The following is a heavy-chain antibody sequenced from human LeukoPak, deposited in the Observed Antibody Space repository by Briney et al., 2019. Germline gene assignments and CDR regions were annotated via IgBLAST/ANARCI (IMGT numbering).Heavy chain of an antibody. J-gene: IGHJ4*02. CDR3: ARRAAGWFGEFYDY. CDR1: GYTFTSYD. Sequence: ASVTVSCKASGYTFTSYDINWVRQATGQGLEWMGWMNPNSGNTGYAQEFQGRDTMTRNTSISTAYMELSSLRSEDTAVYYCARRAAGWFGEFYDYWGQGTLVTVSS. D-gene: IGHD3-10*01. V-gene: IGHV1-8*01. CDR2: MNPNSGNT.